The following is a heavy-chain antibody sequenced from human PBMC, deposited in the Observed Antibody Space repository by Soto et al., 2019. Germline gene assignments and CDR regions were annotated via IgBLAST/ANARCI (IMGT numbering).Heavy chain of an antibody. CDR2: IYYSGST. J-gene: IGHJ6*02. CDR3: AGEGNWNYFSGMDV. V-gene: IGHV4-59*01. Sequence: SETLSLTCTVSGGSISSYYWSWIRQPPGKGLEWIGYIYYSGSTNYNPSLKSRVTISVDTSKNQFSLKLSSVTAADTAVYYCAGEGNWNYFSGMDVWGQGTTVTVSS. CDR1: GGSISSYY. D-gene: IGHD1-7*01.